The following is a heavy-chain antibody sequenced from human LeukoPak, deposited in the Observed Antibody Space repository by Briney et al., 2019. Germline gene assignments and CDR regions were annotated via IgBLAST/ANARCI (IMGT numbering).Heavy chain of an antibody. CDR2: ISGSGGST. D-gene: IGHD2/OR15-2a*01. CDR1: GFTFSSYA. J-gene: IGHJ4*02. Sequence: QSGGSLRLSCAASGFTFSSYAMSWVRQAPGKGLEWVSAISGSGGSTYYADSVKGRFTISRDNSKNTLYLQMNSLRAEDTAVYYCAKVMIKRNSMPLDYWGQGTLVTVSS. CDR3: AKVMIKRNSMPLDY. V-gene: IGHV3-23*01.